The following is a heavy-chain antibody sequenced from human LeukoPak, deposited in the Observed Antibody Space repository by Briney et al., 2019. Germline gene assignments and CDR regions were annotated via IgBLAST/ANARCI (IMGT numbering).Heavy chain of an antibody. J-gene: IGHJ4*02. CDR2: ISSGGSTI. V-gene: IGHV3-48*03. CDR1: GFSFSSYE. CDR3: ARLTVLDY. Sequence: GGSLRLSCAASGFSFSSYEMNWVRQAPGKGLEWVSYISSGGSTIYYADSVKGRFTISRDNAKNSLYLQMNSLRAEDTAVYYCARLTVLDYWGQGTLVTVSS. D-gene: IGHD1-20*01.